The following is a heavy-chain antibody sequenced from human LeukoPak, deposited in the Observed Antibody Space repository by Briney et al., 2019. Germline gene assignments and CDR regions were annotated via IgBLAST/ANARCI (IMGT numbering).Heavy chain of an antibody. CDR2: IKSKTDGGTT. CDR3: TTDFTYYYDSSGYHRGSYYYYGMDV. D-gene: IGHD3-22*01. J-gene: IGHJ6*02. V-gene: IGHV3-15*07. CDR1: GFTLSNAW. Sequence: GGSLRLSCAAPGFTLSNAWMNWVRQAPGPGLEWVGRIKSKTDGGTTDYAAPVKGRFTISRDDSKNTLYLQMNSLKTEDTAVYYCTTDFTYYYDSSGYHRGSYYYYGMDVWGQGTTVTVSS.